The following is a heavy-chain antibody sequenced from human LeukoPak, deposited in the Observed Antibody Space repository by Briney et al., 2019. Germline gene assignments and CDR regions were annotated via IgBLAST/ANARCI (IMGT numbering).Heavy chain of an antibody. CDR1: GFTFNSYW. Sequence: PGGSLRASCAASGFTFNSYWMSWVRQAPGKGLEWVANINEDESEKYYVDSVKGRFTISRDNAKNSLYLEMNSLRAEDTAVYYCAKGGDFWSGYRAPFDYWGQGTLVTVSS. CDR3: AKGGDFWSGYRAPFDY. J-gene: IGHJ4*02. V-gene: IGHV3-7*01. D-gene: IGHD3-3*01. CDR2: INEDESEK.